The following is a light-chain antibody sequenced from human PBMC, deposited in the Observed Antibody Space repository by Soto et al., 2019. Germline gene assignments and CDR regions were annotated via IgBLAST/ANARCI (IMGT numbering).Light chain of an antibody. V-gene: IGLV2-14*01. CDR2: EVN. Sequence: QSVLTQPASVSGSPGQSITISCTGTSSDVGGYNYVSWYQQHPGKVPKLIIYEVNNRPSGVSYRFSGSKSGNTASLTNSGLQAEDEADYYCSSYTGIDTQVFGGGTKLTVL. CDR1: SSDVGGYNY. J-gene: IGLJ2*01. CDR3: SSYTGIDTQV.